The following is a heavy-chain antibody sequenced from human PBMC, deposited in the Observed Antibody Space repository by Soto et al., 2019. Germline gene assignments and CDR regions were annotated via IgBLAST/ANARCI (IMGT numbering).Heavy chain of an antibody. CDR1: GVSISSRGYY. CDR3: ARASLHSYASASYAPPAFAI. V-gene: IGHV4-31*03. Sequence: SETLSLTCTVSGVSISSRGYYWNWIRQHPGKGLEWIAYIYYTGTTYYNPSLKSRLTMSLDTSKSQFSLKLSSVTAADTAVYYCARASLHSYASASYAPPAFAIWLQGTFVTVSS. CDR2: IYYTGTT. D-gene: IGHD3-10*01. J-gene: IGHJ3*02.